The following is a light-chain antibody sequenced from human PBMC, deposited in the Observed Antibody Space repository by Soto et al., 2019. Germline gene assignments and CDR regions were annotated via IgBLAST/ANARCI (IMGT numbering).Light chain of an antibody. CDR2: GAS. CDR3: QQTYSGVPVT. CDR1: QSIGSY. J-gene: IGKJ5*01. Sequence: DIQMTQSPSSLSASVGDRVTISCRASQSIGSYLSWYQQKPGRAPKLLIYGASNLHSGVPSRVSGSGSGTDFTLTISSLQPEDFATYYCQQTYSGVPVTFGQGTRLESK. V-gene: IGKV1-39*01.